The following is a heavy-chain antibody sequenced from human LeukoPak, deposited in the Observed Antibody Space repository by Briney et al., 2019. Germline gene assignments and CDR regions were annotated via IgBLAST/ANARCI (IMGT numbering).Heavy chain of an antibody. CDR3: ARDGLLPFDY. CDR2: ISSSSSTI. D-gene: IGHD2-15*01. V-gene: IGHV3-48*04. J-gene: IGHJ4*02. Sequence: RGSLRLSCAASGFTFSSYSMNWVRQAPGKGLEWVSYISSSSSTIYYADSVKGRFTISRDNAKNSLYLQMNSLRAEDTAVYYCARDGLLPFDYWGQGTLVTVSS. CDR1: GFTFSSYS.